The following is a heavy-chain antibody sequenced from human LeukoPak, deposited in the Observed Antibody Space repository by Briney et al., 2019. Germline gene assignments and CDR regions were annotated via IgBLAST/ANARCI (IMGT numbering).Heavy chain of an antibody. CDR3: AKDYQLLPSDY. Sequence: GGSLRLACAAAGFTFSSYAMSWVRQAPGKVLEWVSAISGSGGSTYYADSGKGRFTTSRDNSKTTLYLQMNSLRADDTAVYYSAKDYQLLPSDYWGQGTLVTVSS. CDR1: GFTFSSYA. J-gene: IGHJ4*02. D-gene: IGHD2-2*01. V-gene: IGHV3-23*01. CDR2: ISGSGGST.